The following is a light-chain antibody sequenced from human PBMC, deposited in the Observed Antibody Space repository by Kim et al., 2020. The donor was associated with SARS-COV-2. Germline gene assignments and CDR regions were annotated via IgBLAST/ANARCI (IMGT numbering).Light chain of an antibody. Sequence: GESTTPSCGGTTTNDASNYVDWYQQLPGTAPKLLIYGNNKRPSGVPDRFSASKSGTSASLAISGLQAEDEADYYCSTCDNRLSAWVFGGGTQLTVL. CDR1: TTNDASNY. V-gene: IGLV1-47*01. CDR2: GNN. CDR3: STCDNRLSAWV. J-gene: IGLJ3*02.